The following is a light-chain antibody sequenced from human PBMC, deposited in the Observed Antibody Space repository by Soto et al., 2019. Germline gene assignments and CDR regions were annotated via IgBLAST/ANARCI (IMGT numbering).Light chain of an antibody. CDR3: QQSYITPYT. J-gene: IGKJ2*01. Sequence: DIQMTQSPSSLSASVGDTVTITCRASQSISVHLNWYQQKGGKVPKLLIYAASNLYSGVPSRFSGSGSETDFALTISSLQPEVFATYYCQQSYITPYTFGQGTRLEIK. CDR2: AAS. V-gene: IGKV1-39*01. CDR1: QSISVH.